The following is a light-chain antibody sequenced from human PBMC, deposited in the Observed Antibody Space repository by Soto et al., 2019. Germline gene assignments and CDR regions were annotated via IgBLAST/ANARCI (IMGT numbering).Light chain of an antibody. CDR3: SSFTSINTWV. CDR1: SSDVGGYNY. V-gene: IGLV2-14*01. J-gene: IGLJ3*02. Sequence: QSALTQPASVSGSPGQSITISCTGTSSDVGGYNYVSWYQQHPGKAPKLMIYEVSNRPSGVSNRVSGSKSGNTASLTISGLQTEDEADYYCSSFTSINTWVFGAGTKLTVL. CDR2: EVS.